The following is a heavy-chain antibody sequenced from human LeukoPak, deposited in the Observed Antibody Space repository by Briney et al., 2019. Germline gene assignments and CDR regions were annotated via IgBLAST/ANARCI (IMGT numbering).Heavy chain of an antibody. CDR3: ARAYQVYHYGMDV. Sequence: SETLSLTCTVSGGSISSYYWSWIRQPPGKGLEWIGYIYYSGSTNYNPSLKSRVTISVDTSKNQFSLKLSSVTAADTAVYYCARAYQVYHYGMDVWGQGTTVTVSS. J-gene: IGHJ6*02. CDR1: GGSISSYY. V-gene: IGHV4-59*08. CDR2: IYYSGST.